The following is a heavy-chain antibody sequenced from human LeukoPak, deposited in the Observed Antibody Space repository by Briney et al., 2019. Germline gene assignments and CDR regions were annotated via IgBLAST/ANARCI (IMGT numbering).Heavy chain of an antibody. CDR2: INPNSGGT. Sequence: ASVKVSCKASGYTFTGYYMHWVRRAPGQGLEWMGWINPNSGGTNYAQKFQGRVTMTRDTSITTAYMELSSLRSDDTAVYYCARALPLDYWGQGTLVTVSS. CDR1: GYTFTGYY. V-gene: IGHV1-2*02. J-gene: IGHJ4*02. CDR3: ARALPLDY.